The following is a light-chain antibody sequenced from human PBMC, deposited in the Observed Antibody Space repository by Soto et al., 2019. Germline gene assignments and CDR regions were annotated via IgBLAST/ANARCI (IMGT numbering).Light chain of an antibody. Sequence: QTVVTQEPSFSVSPGGTVTLTCGLSSGSVSTNSYPSWYQQTPGQAPHTLIYSTSTRSSGVPDRFSGSILGNKAALTITGAQADDESDYYCVLYMGSGAWVFGGGTKLTVL. CDR2: STS. CDR1: SGSVSTNSY. J-gene: IGLJ3*02. V-gene: IGLV8-61*01. CDR3: VLYMGSGAWV.